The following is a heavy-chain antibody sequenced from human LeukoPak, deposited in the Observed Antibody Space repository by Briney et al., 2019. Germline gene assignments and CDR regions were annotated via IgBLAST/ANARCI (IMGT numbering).Heavy chain of an antibody. D-gene: IGHD6-19*01. CDR1: GYSFTSYW. CDR3: ARHSSYTSGWPLDY. CDR2: IYPGDSDS. J-gene: IGHJ4*02. Sequence: GESLKISCKGSGYSFTSYWIGWVRQMPGKGLEWMGIIYPGDSDSTYSPSFQGQVTISADKSISTAYLQRSSLKASDTAMYYCARHSSYTSGWPLDYWGQGTLVTVSS. V-gene: IGHV5-51*01.